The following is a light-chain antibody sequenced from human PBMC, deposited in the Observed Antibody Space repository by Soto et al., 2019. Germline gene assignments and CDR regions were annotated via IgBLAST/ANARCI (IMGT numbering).Light chain of an antibody. CDR1: FSNIGGNS. V-gene: IGLV1-51*01. J-gene: IGLJ1*01. CDR3: GSWDSSLRAYV. Sequence: QSVLTQPPSLSAAPGQKVTISCSGSFSNIGGNSVSWYQQLPGTAPKLLIYDDNKRPSGIPDRFSGSKSGTSATLGITGFQTGDEADYYCGSWDSSLRAYVFGTGTKVTV. CDR2: DDN.